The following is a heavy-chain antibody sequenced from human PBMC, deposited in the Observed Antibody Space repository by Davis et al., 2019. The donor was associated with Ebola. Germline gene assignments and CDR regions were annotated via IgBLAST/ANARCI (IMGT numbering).Heavy chain of an antibody. J-gene: IGHJ6*02. CDR2: ISAYNGNT. CDR3: ARNLSPYYYGMDV. CDR1: GYTFTSHG. Sequence: ASVKVSCKASGYTFTSHGISWVRQAPGQGLEWMGWISAYNGNTNYAQKVQGRVTITTDTSASTAYMELSSLRSEDTAVYYCARNLSPYYYGMDVWGQGTTVTVSS. D-gene: IGHD3-16*02. V-gene: IGHV1-18*01.